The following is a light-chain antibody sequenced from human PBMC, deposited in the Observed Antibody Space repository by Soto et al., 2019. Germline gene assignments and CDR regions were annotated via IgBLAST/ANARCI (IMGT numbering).Light chain of an antibody. CDR3: GTWDSSLSVV. V-gene: IGLV1-51*02. J-gene: IGLJ3*02. Sequence: QSVLTQPPSVSAAPGQKVTISCSGSSSNIGNNYVSWYQQVPGAAPKLLIYENDKRPSGIPDRFSGSKAGTSATLGITGLQTEDEADYYCGTWDSSLSVVFGGGTQLTVL. CDR1: SSNIGNNY. CDR2: END.